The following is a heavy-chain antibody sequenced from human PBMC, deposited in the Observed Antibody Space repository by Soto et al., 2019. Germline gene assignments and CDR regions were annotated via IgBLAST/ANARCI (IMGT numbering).Heavy chain of an antibody. D-gene: IGHD3-3*01. Sequence: GGSLRLSCAASGFTFSSYWMSWVRQAPGKGLEWVANIKQDGSEKYYVDSVKGRFTISRDNAKNSLYLQMNSLRAEDTAVYYCARDRSFHDFWSGYWYYYYMDVWGKGTTVTVSS. CDR1: GFTFSSYW. J-gene: IGHJ6*03. V-gene: IGHV3-7*01. CDR3: ARDRSFHDFWSGYWYYYYMDV. CDR2: IKQDGSEK.